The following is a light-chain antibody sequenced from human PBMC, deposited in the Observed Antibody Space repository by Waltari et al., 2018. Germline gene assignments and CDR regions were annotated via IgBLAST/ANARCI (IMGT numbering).Light chain of an antibody. Sequence: SFELTQPPSVSVSPGQPATITCSGAILGHKNSCWYQQKPGQSPVLVLYEDNKRPSGIPGRLAGSNSGNTATLIISGTQSLDEADYYCQAWDSNTVFGGGTKLTVL. CDR1: ILGHKN. CDR3: QAWDSNTV. V-gene: IGLV3-1*01. CDR2: EDN. J-gene: IGLJ3*02.